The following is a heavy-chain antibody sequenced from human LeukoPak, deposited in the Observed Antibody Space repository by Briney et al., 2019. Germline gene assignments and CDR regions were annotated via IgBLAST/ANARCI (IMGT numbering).Heavy chain of an antibody. Sequence: SETLSLTCTVSGGSISSSSYYWGWIRQPPGKGLEWIGSIYYSGSTYYNPSLKSRVTISVDTSKNQFSLKLSSVTAADTAVYYCARDMRSQWLVLGGLDYWGQGTLVTVSS. CDR2: IYYSGST. D-gene: IGHD6-19*01. V-gene: IGHV4-39*07. J-gene: IGHJ4*02. CDR3: ARDMRSQWLVLGGLDY. CDR1: GGSISSSSYY.